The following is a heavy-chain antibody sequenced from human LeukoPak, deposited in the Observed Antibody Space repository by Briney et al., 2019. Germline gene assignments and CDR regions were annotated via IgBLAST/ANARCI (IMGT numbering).Heavy chain of an antibody. Sequence: GGSLRLSCAASGFTFSSYAMSWVRQAPGKGLEWVSAISGSGGSTYYADSVKGRFTIFRDNARNSLYLQMNSLRAEDTAVYYCASHSYGYNHWGQGTLVIVSS. J-gene: IGHJ5*02. CDR1: GFTFSSYA. D-gene: IGHD3-16*01. V-gene: IGHV3-23*01. CDR3: ASHSYGYNH. CDR2: ISGSGGST.